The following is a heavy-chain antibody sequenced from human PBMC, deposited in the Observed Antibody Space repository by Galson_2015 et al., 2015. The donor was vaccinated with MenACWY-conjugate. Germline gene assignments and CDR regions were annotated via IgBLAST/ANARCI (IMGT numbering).Heavy chain of an antibody. J-gene: IGHJ4*02. Sequence: SLRLSCAASGFTFSTYAMTWVRQSPGKGLEWVSAISGSGSGTYYADSVKGRFTISRDNSRNTLYLQMSRLRAEDTALYYCAKCLSASGYDIDYWGLGTLVSFSS. CDR3: AKCLSASGYDIDY. CDR1: GFTFSTYA. D-gene: IGHD3-9*01. V-gene: IGHV3-23*01. CDR2: ISGSGSGT.